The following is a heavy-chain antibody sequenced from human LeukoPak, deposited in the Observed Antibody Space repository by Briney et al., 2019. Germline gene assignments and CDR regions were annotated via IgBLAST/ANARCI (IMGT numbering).Heavy chain of an antibody. V-gene: IGHV4-30-2*01. CDR1: GGSISSGGYS. CDR3: SAAPYYYYYGMDV. Sequence: SETLSLTCAVSGGSISSGGYSWSWIRQPLGKGLEWIGYIYHSGSTYYNPSLKSRVTISVDRSKNQFSLKLSSVTAADTAVYYCSAAPYYYYYGMDVWGQGTTVTVSS. D-gene: IGHD2-2*01. J-gene: IGHJ6*02. CDR2: IYHSGST.